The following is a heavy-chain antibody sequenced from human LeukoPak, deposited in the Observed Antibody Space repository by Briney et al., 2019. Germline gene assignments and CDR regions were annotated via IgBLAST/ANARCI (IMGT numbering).Heavy chain of an antibody. CDR1: GYTFTGYY. CDR3: ARDLDSSGWSHFQH. CDR2: VNPNSGGT. D-gene: IGHD6-19*01. V-gene: IGHV1-2*02. Sequence: ASVKVSCKASGYTFTGYYMHWVQQAPGQLEWMGWVNPNSGGTNYAQKFQGRVTMTRDTSISTAYMELSRLRSDDTAVYYCARDLDSSGWSHFQHWGQGTLVTVSS. J-gene: IGHJ1*01.